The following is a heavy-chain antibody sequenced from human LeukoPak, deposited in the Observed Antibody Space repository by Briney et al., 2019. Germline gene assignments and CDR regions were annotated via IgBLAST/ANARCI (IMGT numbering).Heavy chain of an antibody. CDR2: ISGSGGST. Sequence: GGSLRLSCAASGFTFSDYYMSWIRQAPGKGLEWVSAISGSGGSTYYADSVKGRFTISRDNSKNTLYLQMNSLRAEDTAVYYCAKLSGGGYSYGYTATFDYWGQGTLVTVSS. D-gene: IGHD5-18*01. CDR3: AKLSGGGYSYGYTATFDY. V-gene: IGHV3-23*01. J-gene: IGHJ4*02. CDR1: GFTFSDYY.